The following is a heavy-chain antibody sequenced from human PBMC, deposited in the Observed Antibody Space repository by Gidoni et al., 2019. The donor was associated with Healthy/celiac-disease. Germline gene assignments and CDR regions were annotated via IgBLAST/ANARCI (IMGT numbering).Heavy chain of an antibody. J-gene: IGHJ6*02. CDR3: ARDGAVKYCSSTSCYAPYGMDV. CDR1: GGSISSGDYY. Sequence: QVQLQESGPGLVKPSQTLSLTCTVSGGSISSGDYYWSWIRQPPGKGLEWIGYIYYSVSTYYNPSLKSRVTISVDTSKNQFSLKLSSVTAADTAVYYCARDGAVKYCSSTSCYAPYGMDVWGQGTTVTVSS. D-gene: IGHD2-2*01. V-gene: IGHV4-30-4*01. CDR2: IYYSVST.